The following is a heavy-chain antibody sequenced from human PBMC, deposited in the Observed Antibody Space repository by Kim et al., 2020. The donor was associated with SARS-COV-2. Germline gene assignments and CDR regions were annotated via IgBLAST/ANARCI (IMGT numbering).Heavy chain of an antibody. J-gene: IGHJ4*02. CDR2: ISYDGSNK. CDR3: AKSSYYDSSGYSFDY. V-gene: IGHV3-30*18. Sequence: GGSLRLSCAASGFTFSSYGMHWVRQAPGKGLEWVAVISYDGSNKYYADSVKGRFTISRDNSKNTLYLQMNSLRAEDTAVYYCAKSSYYDSSGYSFDYWGQGTLVTVSS. CDR1: GFTFSSYG. D-gene: IGHD3-22*01.